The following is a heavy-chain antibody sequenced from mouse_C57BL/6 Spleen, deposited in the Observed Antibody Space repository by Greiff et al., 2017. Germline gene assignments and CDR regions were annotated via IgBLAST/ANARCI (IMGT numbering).Heavy chain of an antibody. CDR3: ASLTTVGYYYV. Sequence: QVHVKQPGAELVKPGASVKLSCKASGYTFTSYWMPWVKQRPGQGLEWIGEIDPSDSYTKYNQKFKGKATLTVDTSSSTAYMQLSSLTSEDSAVYYCASLTTVGYYYVWGTGTTVTVSS. D-gene: IGHD1-1*01. V-gene: IGHV1-50*01. CDR2: IDPSDSYT. CDR1: GYTFTSYW. J-gene: IGHJ1*03.